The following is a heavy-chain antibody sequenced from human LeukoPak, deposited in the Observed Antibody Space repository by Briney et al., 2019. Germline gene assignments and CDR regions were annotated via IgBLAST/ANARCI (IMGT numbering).Heavy chain of an antibody. CDR1: GGSVSGGSYY. Sequence: ETLSLTCTVSGGSVSGGSYYWSWIRQPPGLGLEWIGYIYYTGSTNYNPSLKSRVAISIDTSKNQFSLRLSSVTAADTAVYYCARDVYGSGSYRNWFDPWGQGTLVTVSS. D-gene: IGHD3-10*01. J-gene: IGHJ5*02. CDR2: IYYTGST. V-gene: IGHV4-61*01. CDR3: ARDVYGSGSYRNWFDP.